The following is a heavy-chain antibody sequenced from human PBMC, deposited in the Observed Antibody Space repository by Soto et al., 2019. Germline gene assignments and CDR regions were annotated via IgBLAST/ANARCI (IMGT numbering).Heavy chain of an antibody. CDR1: GYTFTGYY. CDR3: ARADLVVVPAAMPYDAFDI. Sequence: ASVKVSCTASGYTFTGYYMHWVRQAPGQGLEWMGWINPNSGGTNYAQKFQGWVTMTRDTSISTAYMELSRLRSDDTAVYYCARADLVVVPAAMPYDAFDIWGQGTMVTVSS. D-gene: IGHD2-2*01. V-gene: IGHV1-2*04. J-gene: IGHJ3*02. CDR2: INPNSGGT.